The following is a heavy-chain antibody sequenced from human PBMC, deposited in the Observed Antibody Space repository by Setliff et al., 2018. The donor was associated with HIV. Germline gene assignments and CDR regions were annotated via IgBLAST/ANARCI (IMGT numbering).Heavy chain of an antibody. CDR1: GISFSSYP. CDR2: IIPILGIA. J-gene: IGHJ4*02. V-gene: IGHV1-69*10. Sequence: SVKVSCKASGISFSSYPISWVRQAPGQGLEWMGGIIPILGIANYAQKFKGRVTITADKSTSTVYMELRSLRSEDTAVYYCARDHDSSAYTYFDYWGQGTLVTVSS. CDR3: ARDHDSSAYTYFDY. D-gene: IGHD3-22*01.